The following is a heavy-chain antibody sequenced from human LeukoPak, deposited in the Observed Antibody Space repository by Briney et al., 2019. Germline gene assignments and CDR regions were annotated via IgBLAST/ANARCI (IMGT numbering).Heavy chain of an antibody. CDR1: GFTFSSYW. Sequence: GGSLRLSCAASGFTFSSYWMSWVRQAPGKGLEWVANIKQDGSEKYYVDSVKGRFTISRDNAKNSLYLQMNSPRAEDTAVYYCARAGYYYDSSGYHDAFDIWGQGTMVTVSS. CDR2: IKQDGSEK. CDR3: ARAGYYYDSSGYHDAFDI. V-gene: IGHV3-7*01. J-gene: IGHJ3*02. D-gene: IGHD3-22*01.